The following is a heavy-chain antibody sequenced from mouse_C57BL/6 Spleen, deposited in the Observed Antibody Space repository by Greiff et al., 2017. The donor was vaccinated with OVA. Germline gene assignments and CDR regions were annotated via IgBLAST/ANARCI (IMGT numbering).Heavy chain of an antibody. J-gene: IGHJ2*01. D-gene: IGHD1-1*01. CDR1: GYSITSGYY. V-gene: IGHV3-6*01. Sequence: EVQLQESGPGLVKPSQSLSLTCSVTGYSITSGYYWNWIRQFPGNKLEWMGYISYDGSNNYNPSLKNLISITRDTSKNQFFLKLNSVTTEDTATYYCARITTVVASNFDYWGQGTTLTVSS. CDR2: ISYDGSN. CDR3: ARITTVVASNFDY.